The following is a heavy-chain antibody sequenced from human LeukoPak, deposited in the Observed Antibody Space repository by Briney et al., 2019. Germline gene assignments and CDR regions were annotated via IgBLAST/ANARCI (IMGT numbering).Heavy chain of an antibody. CDR2: FYYSGGT. D-gene: IGHD5-18*01. V-gene: IGHV4-39*01. Sequence: SETLSLTCAVSGASISRGTYHWGWIRQPPGKGLEWIGSFYYSGGTYYNPSLESRVTISVDTSKNQFSLKLTSVTAADTAVYYCVESGNRGYSYGYSAFDIWGQGTTVTVSS. CDR1: GASISRGTYH. J-gene: IGHJ3*02. CDR3: VESGNRGYSYGYSAFDI.